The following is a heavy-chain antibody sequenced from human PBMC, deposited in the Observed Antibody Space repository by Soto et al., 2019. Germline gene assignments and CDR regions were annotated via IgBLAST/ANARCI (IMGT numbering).Heavy chain of an antibody. CDR2: IYYSGST. Sequence: KPSETLSLTCTVSGGSISSYYWSWIRQPPGKGLEWIGYIYYSGSTNYNPSLKSRVTISVDTSKNQFSLKLSSVTAADTAVYYCAGDTAMGYYYYYGMDVWGQGTTVTVSS. D-gene: IGHD5-18*01. J-gene: IGHJ6*02. V-gene: IGHV4-59*01. CDR3: AGDTAMGYYYYYGMDV. CDR1: GGSISSYY.